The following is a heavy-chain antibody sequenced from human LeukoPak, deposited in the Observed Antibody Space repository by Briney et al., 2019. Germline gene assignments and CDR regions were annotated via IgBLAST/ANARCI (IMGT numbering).Heavy chain of an antibody. J-gene: IGHJ3*02. Sequence: GGSLRLSCAASGFTFSSYSMNWVSQAPGKGLEWVSSISSSSSYIYYADSVKGRFTISRDNAKNSLYLQMNSLRAEDTAVYYCARGRDGDAFDIWGQGTMVTVSS. V-gene: IGHV3-21*01. CDR2: ISSSSSYI. D-gene: IGHD5-24*01. CDR3: ARGRDGDAFDI. CDR1: GFTFSSYS.